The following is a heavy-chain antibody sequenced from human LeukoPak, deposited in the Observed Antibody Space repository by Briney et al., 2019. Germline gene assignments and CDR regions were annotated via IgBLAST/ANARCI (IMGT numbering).Heavy chain of an antibody. CDR3: ARTFAAAHIDY. CDR1: GFXFSGYW. V-gene: IGHV3-74*01. CDR2: IKSDGSST. D-gene: IGHD2-15*01. Sequence: GGSLRLSCAASGFXFSGYWIHWVRQAPGKGQVWVSRIKSDGSSTTYADSVKGRFTISRDNAKNTLYLEMNSLRAEDTAVYYCARTFAAAHIDYWGQGTLVTVSS. J-gene: IGHJ4*02.